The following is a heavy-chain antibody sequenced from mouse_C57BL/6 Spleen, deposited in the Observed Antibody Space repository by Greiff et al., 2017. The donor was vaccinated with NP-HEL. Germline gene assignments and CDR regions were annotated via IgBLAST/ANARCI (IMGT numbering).Heavy chain of an antibody. J-gene: IGHJ1*03. CDR3: ASGYGSRDMDFDV. CDR1: GYSFTDYN. CDR2: INPNYGTT. D-gene: IGHD1-1*01. Sequence: EVQLQQSGPELVKPGASVKISCKASGYSFTDYNMHWVKQSNGKSLEWIGLINPNYGTTSYNQKFKGKATLTVDQSSSTAYMQLNSLTSEDSAVYYCASGYGSRDMDFDVWGTGTTVTVSS. V-gene: IGHV1-39*01.